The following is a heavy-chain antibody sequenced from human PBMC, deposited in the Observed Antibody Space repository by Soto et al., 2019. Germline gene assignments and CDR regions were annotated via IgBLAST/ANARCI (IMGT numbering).Heavy chain of an antibody. CDR1: GFTVSSKY. CDR2: IQSGGTT. D-gene: IGHD2-15*01. CDR3: ARDDVLCDGGRCYGIPVDV. Sequence: EVQLVESGGGLVQPGGSLRLSCAASGFTVSSKYMTWVRQAPGKGLEWVSLIQSGGTTYYADSVKGRFTISRDTAENTLHLQMDSLRGEDTAVYYCARDDVLCDGGRCYGIPVDVWGKGTTVTVSS. V-gene: IGHV3-66*01. J-gene: IGHJ6*04.